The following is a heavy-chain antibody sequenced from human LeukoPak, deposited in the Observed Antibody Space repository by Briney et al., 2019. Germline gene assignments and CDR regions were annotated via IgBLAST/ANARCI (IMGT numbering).Heavy chain of an antibody. CDR3: AGSYSGYDLK. J-gene: IGHJ4*02. Sequence: PSETLPLTCAVYGGSFSGYYWSWIRQPPGKGLEWIGEINHSGSTNYNPSLKSRVTISVDTSKNQFSLKLSSVTAADTAVYYCAGSYSGYDLKWGQGTLVTVSS. CDR1: GGSFSGYY. D-gene: IGHD5-12*01. V-gene: IGHV4-34*01. CDR2: INHSGST.